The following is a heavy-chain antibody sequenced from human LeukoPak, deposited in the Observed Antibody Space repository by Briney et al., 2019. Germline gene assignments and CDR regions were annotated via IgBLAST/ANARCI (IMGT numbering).Heavy chain of an antibody. J-gene: IGHJ6*02. CDR2: INPSGGST. CDR1: GYTFTSYD. D-gene: IGHD6-19*01. CDR3: ARDKSNDISSGWYVPGVYYYGMDV. Sequence: ASVKVSCKASGYTFTSYDINWVRQATGQGLEWMGIINPSGGSTSYAQKFQGRVTMTRDTSTSTVYMELSSLRSEDTAVYYCARDKSNDISSGWYVPGVYYYGMDVWGQGTTVTVSS. V-gene: IGHV1-46*01.